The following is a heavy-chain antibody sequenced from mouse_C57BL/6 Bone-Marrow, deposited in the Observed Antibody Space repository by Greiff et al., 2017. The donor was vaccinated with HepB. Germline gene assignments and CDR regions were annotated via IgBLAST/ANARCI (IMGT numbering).Heavy chain of an antibody. J-gene: IGHJ4*01. Sequence: VQLKESGAELVKPGGSVKLSCTASGFNIKDYYMHWVKQRTEQGLEWIGRIDHEDGENKYDPKLQGRATITADKASNTAFLQLSSLTSDDTAVYYCARGVCDSGSAFDSWGQGSSVTVSS. CDR2: IDHEDGEN. D-gene: IGHD1-1*01. CDR1: GFNIKDYY. CDR3: ARGVCDSGSAFDS. V-gene: IGHV14-2*01.